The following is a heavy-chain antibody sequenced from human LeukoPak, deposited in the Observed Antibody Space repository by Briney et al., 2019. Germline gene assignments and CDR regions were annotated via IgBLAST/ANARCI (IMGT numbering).Heavy chain of an antibody. CDR1: GFTFNNYA. CDR3: ASLDYFDSSDYGDY. J-gene: IGHJ4*02. V-gene: IGHV3-23*01. D-gene: IGHD3-22*01. CDR2: ISGSGGST. Sequence: PGGSLRLSCAASGFTFNNYAMSWVRQAPGKGLEWVSAISGSGGSTYYVDSVKGRFTISRDNSKNTLYLQMNSLRTEDTALYYCASLDYFDSSDYGDYWGQGTLVTVSS.